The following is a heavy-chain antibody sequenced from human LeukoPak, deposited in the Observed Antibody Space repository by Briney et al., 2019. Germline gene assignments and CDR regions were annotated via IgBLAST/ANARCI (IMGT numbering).Heavy chain of an antibody. D-gene: IGHD3-22*01. Sequence: PSETLSLTCAVYGGSFSGYYWTWIRHTPEKGLEWIGEMNPSASTNYNPSLKSRVTISVDTSKNQFSLTLSSVTAADTAVYYCARGRQDVTMIVVIMTAVSYYLDVWGKGTTVTVS. J-gene: IGHJ6*03. V-gene: IGHV4-34*01. CDR3: ARGRQDVTMIVVIMTAVSYYLDV. CDR2: MNPSAST. CDR1: GGSFSGYY.